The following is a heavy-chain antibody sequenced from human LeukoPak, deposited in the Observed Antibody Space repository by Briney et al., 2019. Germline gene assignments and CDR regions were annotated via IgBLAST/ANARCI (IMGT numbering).Heavy chain of an antibody. Sequence: GGSLRLSCAASGFTFSSYDLHWVRQAPGKGLEWVAVISYDGTNKYYADDSVKGRFTISRDNSRDTLYLQMNSLSAEDTAVYYCAKERNYYGSGSSTDFDFWGQGALVTVSS. CDR2: ISYDGTNK. CDR1: GFTFSSYD. V-gene: IGHV3-30*18. D-gene: IGHD3-10*01. CDR3: AKERNYYGSGSSTDFDF. J-gene: IGHJ4*02.